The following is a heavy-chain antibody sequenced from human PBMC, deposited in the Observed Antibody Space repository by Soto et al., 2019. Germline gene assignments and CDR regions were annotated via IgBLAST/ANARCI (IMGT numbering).Heavy chain of an antibody. J-gene: IGHJ5*01. V-gene: IGHV3-30*03. CDR1: GFIFSGSG. CDR3: ARWVGGSMYDNSGKYDS. CDR2: VSNDGIRK. Sequence: QVQLVESGGGVVQPGRSLRLTCAASGFIFSGSGMHWVRQAPGKGLEWVALVSNDGIRKYYGDSVKGRFTISRDNVEKTLYQWCTSLRGEDTAVYYCARWVGGSMYDNSGKYDSWGQGTLVTVSS. D-gene: IGHD3-22*01.